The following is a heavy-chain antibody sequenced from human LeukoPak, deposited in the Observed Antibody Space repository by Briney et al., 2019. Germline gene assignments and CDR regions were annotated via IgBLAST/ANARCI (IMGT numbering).Heavy chain of an antibody. V-gene: IGHV1-2*06. CDR2: INPNSGGT. Sequence: ASVKVSCKASGYTLTGYYMHWMRQAPGQGLEGMGRINPNSGGTNYAQKFQGRVTMTRDTSISTAYMELSRLRSDDTAVYYCAKGSYPYYYYYLDVWGKDTTVTVSS. J-gene: IGHJ6*03. CDR1: GYTLTGYY. D-gene: IGHD1-26*01. CDR3: AKGSYPYYYYYLDV.